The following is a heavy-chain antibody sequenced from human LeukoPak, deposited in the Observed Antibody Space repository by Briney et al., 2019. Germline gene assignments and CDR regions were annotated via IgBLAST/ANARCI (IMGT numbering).Heavy chain of an antibody. Sequence: PGESLKISCQGSGYSFTSYWIGWVRQMPGKGLEWMGIIYPGDSDTRYSPSFQGQVTISADKSTSTAYLQWSSLKASDTAMYYCARRLAMVRGVYGAFDIWGQGTMVTVSS. CDR2: IYPGDSDT. D-gene: IGHD3-10*01. CDR1: GYSFTSYW. J-gene: IGHJ3*02. V-gene: IGHV5-51*01. CDR3: ARRLAMVRGVYGAFDI.